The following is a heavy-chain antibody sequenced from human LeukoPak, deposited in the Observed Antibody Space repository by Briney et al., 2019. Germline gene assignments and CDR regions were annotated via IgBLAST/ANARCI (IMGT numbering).Heavy chain of an antibody. CDR1: GFTFSSYG. D-gene: IGHD3-10*01. Sequence: GGSLRVSCAASGFTFSSYGMHWVRQAPGKGLEWVAFIRYDGSNKYYADSVKGRFTISRDNSKNTLYLQMNSLRAEDTAVYYCAKDRGTMVRGTFDYWGQGTLVTVSS. V-gene: IGHV3-30*02. CDR2: IRYDGSNK. CDR3: AKDRGTMVRGTFDY. J-gene: IGHJ4*02.